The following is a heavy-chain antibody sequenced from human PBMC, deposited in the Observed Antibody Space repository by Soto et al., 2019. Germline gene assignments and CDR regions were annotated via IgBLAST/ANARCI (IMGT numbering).Heavy chain of an antibody. CDR1: GFTFSDYY. CDR3: ARDSSLVAVAGYFDY. Sequence: GSLSLSCAASGFTFSDYYMSWIRQAPGKGLEWVSYICSSSSYTNYADSVKGRFTISRDNAKNSLYLQMNSLSAEDTAVYYCARDSSLVAVAGYFDYWGQGTLVTVSS. D-gene: IGHD6-19*01. J-gene: IGHJ4*02. V-gene: IGHV3-11*06. CDR2: ICSSSSYT.